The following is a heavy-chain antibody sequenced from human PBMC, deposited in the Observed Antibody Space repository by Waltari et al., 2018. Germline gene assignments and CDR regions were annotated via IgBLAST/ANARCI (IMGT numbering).Heavy chain of an antibody. J-gene: IGHJ5*02. D-gene: IGHD6-6*01. Sequence: QVQLVQSGAEVKKPGASVKVSCKASGYTFTTYYMHWVRQPPGQGLEWMGIINPSGGSTSYAQKFQGRVTMTRDTSTSTVYMELSSLRSEDTAVYYCARDGNIAARPWWFDPWGQGTLVTVSS. CDR1: GYTFTTYY. CDR3: ARDGNIAARPWWFDP. V-gene: IGHV1-46*01. CDR2: INPSGGST.